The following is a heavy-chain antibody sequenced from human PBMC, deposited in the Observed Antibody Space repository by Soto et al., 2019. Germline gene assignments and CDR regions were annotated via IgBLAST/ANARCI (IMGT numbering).Heavy chain of an antibody. J-gene: IGHJ4*02. CDR2: VNPNNGDT. CDR3: AKVSRKGSAIDFDY. V-gene: IGHV1-8*01. Sequence: ASVKVSCKASGYTFSNYDMNWVRQATGQGPEWIGWVNPNNGDTGYAQKFQGRVTLTTDISTTTAYMELTSLRSEDTAIYYCAKVSRKGSAIDFDYWGQGTLVTVSS. D-gene: IGHD3-10*01. CDR1: GYTFSNYD.